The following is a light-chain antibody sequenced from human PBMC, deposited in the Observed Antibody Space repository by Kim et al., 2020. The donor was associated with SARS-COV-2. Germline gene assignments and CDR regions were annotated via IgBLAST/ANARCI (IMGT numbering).Light chain of an antibody. V-gene: IGKV3-11*01. Sequence: EIVLTQSPATLSSSPGERVTLSCRASQSVNNYLVWYQQKPGQAPRLLISDASNRATGIPARFSGSGSGTDFTLTISSLEPEDFAVYYCQHRANWPLTFGGGTKVEIK. CDR3: QHRANWPLT. CDR1: QSVNNY. CDR2: DAS. J-gene: IGKJ4*01.